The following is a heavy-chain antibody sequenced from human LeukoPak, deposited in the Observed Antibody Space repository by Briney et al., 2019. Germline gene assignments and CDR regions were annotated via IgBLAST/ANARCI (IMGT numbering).Heavy chain of an antibody. CDR1: GGSISGYY. J-gene: IGHJ4*02. D-gene: IGHD3-3*01. V-gene: IGHV4-34*01. CDR2: INHSGST. Sequence: SETLSPTCTVSGGSISGYYWSWIRQPPGKGLEWIGEINHSGSTNYNPPLKSRVTISVDKSKNQFSLKLSSVTAADTAVYYCARDRRYDFWSGYLDYWGQGTLVTVSS. CDR3: ARDRRYDFWSGYLDY.